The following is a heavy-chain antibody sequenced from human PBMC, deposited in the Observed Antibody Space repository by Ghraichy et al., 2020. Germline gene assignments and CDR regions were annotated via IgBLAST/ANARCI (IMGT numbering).Heavy chain of an antibody. CDR3: AKDGGSSWYPAH. Sequence: GGSLRLSCAASGFTFSNYVMIWVRQAPGKGLEWISTISDASANIRYADSVKGRFTISRDNSRNTLYLQMNTLRVEDTAVYYCAKDGGSSWYPAHWGQGTLVTVSS. CDR1: GFTFSNYV. CDR2: ISDASANI. J-gene: IGHJ4*02. V-gene: IGHV3-23*01. D-gene: IGHD6-13*01.